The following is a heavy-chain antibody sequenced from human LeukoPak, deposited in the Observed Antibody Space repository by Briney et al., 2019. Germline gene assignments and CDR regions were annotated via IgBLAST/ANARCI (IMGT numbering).Heavy chain of an antibody. CDR1: GGSISSSSYY. Sequence: SETLSLTCTVSGGSISSSSYYWGWIRQPPGKGLEWIGSIYYSGSTYYNPSLKSRVTISVDTSKNQFSLKLSSVTAADTAVYYCARETGWFDPWGQGTLVTVSS. CDR3: ARETGWFDP. CDR2: IYYSGST. J-gene: IGHJ5*02. V-gene: IGHV4-39*07.